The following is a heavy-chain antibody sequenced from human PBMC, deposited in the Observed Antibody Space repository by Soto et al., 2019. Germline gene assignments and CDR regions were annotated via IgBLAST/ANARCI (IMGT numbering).Heavy chain of an antibody. J-gene: IGHJ6*02. CDR3: AKVCRDYGDRTGGYGMDV. Sequence: GGSLRLSCAASGFTFSSYGMHWVRQAPGKGLEWVAVISYDGSNKYYADSVKGRFTISRDNSKNTLYLQMNSLRAEDTAVYYCAKVCRDYGDRTGGYGMDVWGQGTTVTVSS. CDR2: ISYDGSNK. D-gene: IGHD4-17*01. CDR1: GFTFSSYG. V-gene: IGHV3-30*18.